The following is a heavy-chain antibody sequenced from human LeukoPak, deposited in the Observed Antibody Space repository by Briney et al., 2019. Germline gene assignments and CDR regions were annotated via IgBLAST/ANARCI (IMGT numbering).Heavy chain of an antibody. D-gene: IGHD6-19*01. Sequence: GGSLRLSCAASGFSSSRYWMSGVRQAPGKGLEWVANIKEDGSEKYYVDSVKGRFTISRDNAKNSLYLQMNSLSAEDTAVYYCARDWIAVTGTGFDYWGQGNLVTVSS. V-gene: IGHV3-7*04. CDR1: GFSSSRYW. CDR2: IKEDGSEK. CDR3: ARDWIAVTGTGFDY. J-gene: IGHJ4*02.